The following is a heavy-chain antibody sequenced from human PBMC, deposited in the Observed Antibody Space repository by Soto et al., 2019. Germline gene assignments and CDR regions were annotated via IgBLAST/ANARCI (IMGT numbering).Heavy chain of an antibody. CDR2: IYPGDSDT. CDR3: ARQVEDGYSFGYHY. J-gene: IGHJ4*02. CDR1: GYSFASYW. V-gene: IGHV5-51*01. D-gene: IGHD5-18*01. Sequence: PXDSLTISCKGSGYSFASYWIGLVRQMPGKGLEWMGIIYPGDSDTRYSPSFQGQVTISADNSISTAYLQWSSLKASDSAMYFCARQVEDGYSFGYHYWGQGTQVTVSS.